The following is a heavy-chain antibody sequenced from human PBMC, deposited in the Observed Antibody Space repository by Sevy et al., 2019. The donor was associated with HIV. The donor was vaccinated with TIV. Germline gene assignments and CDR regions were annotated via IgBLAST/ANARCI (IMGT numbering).Heavy chain of an antibody. CDR1: GFTFSDYA. CDR2: MNWKGDNT. V-gene: IGHV3-20*04. D-gene: IGHD3-3*01. CDR3: SCNTHYHGTSGYGAFDL. J-gene: IGHJ3*01. Sequence: GGSLRLSCAGSGFTFSDYAMSWVRQRPGQGLEWVSSMNWKGDNTGYEDSLQGRLTICRDKAKNSPYLDLESLTVEDMALNYCSCNTHYHGTSGYGAFDLWGQGTFVTVSS.